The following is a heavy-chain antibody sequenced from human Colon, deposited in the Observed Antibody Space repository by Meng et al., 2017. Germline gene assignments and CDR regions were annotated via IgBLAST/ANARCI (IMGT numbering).Heavy chain of an antibody. D-gene: IGHD6-19*01. J-gene: IGHJ4*02. V-gene: IGHV1-18*01. CDR3: ARDRQWLGSDY. Sequence: QVLLVQSGTEVKKPGASVKVSCKASGYIFTTYGISWVRQAPGEGLEWMGWISAYNGNTNSAQKFQDRVTMTTDTSTNTAYMELRSLRSDDTAMYYCARDRQWLGSDYWGQGTLVTVSS. CDR1: GYIFTTYG. CDR2: ISAYNGNT.